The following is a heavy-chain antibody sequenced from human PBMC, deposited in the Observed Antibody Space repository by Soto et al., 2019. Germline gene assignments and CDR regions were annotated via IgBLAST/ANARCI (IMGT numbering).Heavy chain of an antibody. CDR1: GGTFSSHA. CDR3: ARSVWMEKYYFDY. J-gene: IGHJ4*02. V-gene: IGHV1-69*13. CDR2: IIPIFGTA. D-gene: IGHD3-16*01. Sequence: GASVKVSCKASGGTFSSHAISWVRQAPGQGLEWMGGIIPIFGTANYAQKFQGRVTITADESTSTAYMELSSLRSEDTAVYYCARSVWMEKYYFDYWGQGTLVTVSS.